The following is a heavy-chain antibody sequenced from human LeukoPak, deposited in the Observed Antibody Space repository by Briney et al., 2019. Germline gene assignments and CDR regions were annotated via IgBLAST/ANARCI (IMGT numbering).Heavy chain of an antibody. V-gene: IGHV3-33*07. Sequence: AGGSLRLSCAASGFSFSSYGMYWVRQTPGKGLEWVAVIWYDGSNKYYADSVKGRFTISRDNSKNTLYLQMNSLRAEDTAVYYCAGNYGPYYFDYWGQGTLVTVSS. CDR2: IWYDGSNK. J-gene: IGHJ4*02. CDR1: GFSFSSYG. D-gene: IGHD3-10*01. CDR3: AGNYGPYYFDY.